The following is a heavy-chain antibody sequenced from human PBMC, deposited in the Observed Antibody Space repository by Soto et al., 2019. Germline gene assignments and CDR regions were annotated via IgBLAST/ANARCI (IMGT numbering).Heavy chain of an antibody. J-gene: IGHJ3*02. Sequence: VQLVESGGGLVQPGGSLRLSCAASGFFFPTYWMSWVRQAPGKGLEWVADINQDGREKYHVDSVKGRFTISRDNPKNSLYLQMNSLRAEDTAIYYCTRGGDYGGREDAFDIWGQGKMVTVSS. CDR3: TRGGDYGGREDAFDI. V-gene: IGHV3-7*03. D-gene: IGHD4-17*01. CDR2: INQDGREK. CDR1: GFFFPTYW.